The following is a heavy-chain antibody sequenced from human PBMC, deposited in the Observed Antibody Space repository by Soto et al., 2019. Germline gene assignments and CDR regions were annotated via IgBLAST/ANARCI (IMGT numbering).Heavy chain of an antibody. Sequence: QVQLVESGGGVVQPGRSLRLSCAASGFTFSSYGMHWVRQAPGKGLEWVAVIWYDGSNKYYADSVKGRFTISRDNSKNTVYLQMNSLRAEDTAVYYCARDRQRGRVRITMVRGVDWFDPWGQGTLVTVSS. V-gene: IGHV3-33*01. J-gene: IGHJ5*02. CDR1: GFTFSSYG. CDR2: IWYDGSNK. D-gene: IGHD3-10*01. CDR3: ARDRQRGRVRITMVRGVDWFDP.